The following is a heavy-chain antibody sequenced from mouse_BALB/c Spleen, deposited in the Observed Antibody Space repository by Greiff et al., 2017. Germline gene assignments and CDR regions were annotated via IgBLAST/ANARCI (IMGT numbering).Heavy chain of an antibody. CDR1: GFTFSSYT. CDR2: ISNGGGST. CDR3: ARHGGASRYFDV. V-gene: IGHV5-12-2*01. D-gene: IGHD6-1*01. Sequence: EVHLVESGGGLVQPGGSLKLSCAASGFTFSSYTMSWVRQTPEKRLEWVAYISNGGGSTYYPDTVKGRFTISRDNAKNTLYLQMSSLKSEDTAMYYCARHGGASRYFDVWGAGTTVTVSS. J-gene: IGHJ1*01.